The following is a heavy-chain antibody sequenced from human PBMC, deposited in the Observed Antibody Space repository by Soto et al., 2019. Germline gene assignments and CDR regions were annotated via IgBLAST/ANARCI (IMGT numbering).Heavy chain of an antibody. CDR3: AHKGGRGAGMDV. V-gene: IGHV2-5*02. CDR2: IYWDDDK. Sequence: QITLKESGPPLVKPTQTLTLTCTFSGFSVSTSGVGVAWIRQPPGKALEWLALIYWDDDKRYSPFLQSRVTSTKDTSENQVVLTMTNMDPVETATYYCAHKGGRGAGMDVWGQGTTVTVSS. D-gene: IGHD2-15*01. CDR1: GFSVSTSGVG. J-gene: IGHJ6*02.